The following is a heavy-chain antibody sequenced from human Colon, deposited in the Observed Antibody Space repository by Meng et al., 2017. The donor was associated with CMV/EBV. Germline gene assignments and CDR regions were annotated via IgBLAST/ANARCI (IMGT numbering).Heavy chain of an antibody. J-gene: IGHJ4*02. V-gene: IGHV3-33*08. CDR2: ISSDGSQK. D-gene: IGHD6-25*01. CDR3: ATGGGTEAAAAGVFDF. Sequence: GESLKISCAASGFTFSDYYMSWIRQAPGKGLEWVATISSDGSQKHFADSVKGRFTISRDNSKNTQFLEMNSLRDEDTAVYFCATGGGTEAAAAGVFDFWGQGTLVTVSS. CDR1: GFTFSDYY.